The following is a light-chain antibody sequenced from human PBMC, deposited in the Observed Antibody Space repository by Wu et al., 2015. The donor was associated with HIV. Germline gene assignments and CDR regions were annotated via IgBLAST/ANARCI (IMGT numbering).Light chain of an antibody. Sequence: AIGITQSPSSLSASTGDTIIITCRASQDISSYLAWYQQKPGKAPKLLMYATSTLQSGVPSRFSGSGSGTDFTLTISCLQSDDFASYFCQQYYTHPLTFGGGTKVESK. CDR1: QDISSY. CDR3: QQYYTHPLT. J-gene: IGKJ4*01. CDR2: ATS. V-gene: IGKV1-8*01.